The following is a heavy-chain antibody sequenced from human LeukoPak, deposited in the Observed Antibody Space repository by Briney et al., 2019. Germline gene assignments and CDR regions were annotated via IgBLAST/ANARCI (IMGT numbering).Heavy chain of an antibody. D-gene: IGHD2/OR15-2a*01. CDR2: IYYSGST. Sequence: SETLSLTCTVSGGSISSYYWSWIRQPPGKGLEWIGYIYYSGSTNYNPSLKSQVTISVDTSKNQFSLKLSSVTAADTAVYYCASSGPTLYYFDYWGQGTLVTVSS. CDR3: ASSGPTLYYFDY. V-gene: IGHV4-59*01. CDR1: GGSISSYY. J-gene: IGHJ4*02.